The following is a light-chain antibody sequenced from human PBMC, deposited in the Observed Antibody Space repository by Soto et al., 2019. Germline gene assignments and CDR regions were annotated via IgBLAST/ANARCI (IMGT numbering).Light chain of an antibody. Sequence: QSVLTQPPSASGTPGQRVTISCSGSSSNIGSNTVNWYQQLPGTAPKLLIHGNDQRPSGVPDRFSGSKSGTSASLAISGLQSEDEADYYCAAWDASLKGVFGGGTQLTVL. J-gene: IGLJ2*01. CDR2: GND. CDR3: AAWDASLKGV. CDR1: SSNIGSNT. V-gene: IGLV1-44*01.